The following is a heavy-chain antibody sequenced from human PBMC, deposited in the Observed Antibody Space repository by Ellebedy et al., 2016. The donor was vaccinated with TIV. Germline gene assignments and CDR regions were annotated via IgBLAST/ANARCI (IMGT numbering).Heavy chain of an antibody. V-gene: IGHV4-39*01. CDR1: GGSVNSSAYF. CDR2: IYNGGST. D-gene: IGHD2-2*01. Sequence: SETLSLXXTVSGGSVNSSAYFWGWIRQPPGKGLDYIGSIYNGGSTYYSPPLNGRVSISVDTSKNQFSLTLSSVTAADTAVYYCARHLGYCTTTRCYSSFYGMDIWGQGTTVTVSS. J-gene: IGHJ6*02. CDR3: ARHLGYCTTTRCYSSFYGMDI.